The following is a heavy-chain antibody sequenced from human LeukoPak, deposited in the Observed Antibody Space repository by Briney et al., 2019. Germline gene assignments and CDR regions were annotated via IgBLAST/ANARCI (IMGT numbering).Heavy chain of an antibody. CDR3: ARYNWNDGARYFDF. CDR1: GDSVSSSSIA. D-gene: IGHD1-20*01. Sequence: SQTLSLTCVISGDSVSSSSIAWNWIRLSPSRGLGWLGRTYYKSKWYTDYAVSVKSRIIINPDTSKNQFSLQLNSVTPEDTAVYYCARYNWNDGARYFDFWGQGILVTVSS. V-gene: IGHV6-1*01. CDR2: TYYKSKWYT. J-gene: IGHJ4*02.